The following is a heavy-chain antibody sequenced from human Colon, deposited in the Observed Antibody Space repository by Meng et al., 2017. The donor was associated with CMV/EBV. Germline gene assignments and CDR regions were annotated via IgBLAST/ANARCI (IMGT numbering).Heavy chain of an antibody. CDR1: GYTFTSYG. V-gene: IGHV1-18*01. CDR3: ARVITGLHWYFEL. D-gene: IGHD1-20*01. CDR2: ISTYNGNT. Sequence: CKAAGYTFTSYGISWVRQAPGQGLEWMGWISTYNGNTIYAEKLQGRVTMTTDTSTSTAYMELRSLRSDDTAVYYCARVITGLHWYFELWGRGTLVTVSS. J-gene: IGHJ2*01.